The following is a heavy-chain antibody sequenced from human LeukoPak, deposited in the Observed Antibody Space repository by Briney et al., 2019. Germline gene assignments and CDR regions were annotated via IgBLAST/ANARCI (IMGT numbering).Heavy chain of an antibody. D-gene: IGHD1-26*01. J-gene: IGHJ4*02. Sequence: TSETLSLTCSVSGGSISSSDYYWAWIRQPPGKGLEWIGYIYNGGSTTYSPSLNSRVTISLDTSNNQVSLRLSSVTAADTAVYYCAKGGTYGGGADYWGQGTLVTVSS. CDR3: AKGGTYGGGADY. V-gene: IGHV4-61*08. CDR1: GGSISSSDYY. CDR2: IYNGGST.